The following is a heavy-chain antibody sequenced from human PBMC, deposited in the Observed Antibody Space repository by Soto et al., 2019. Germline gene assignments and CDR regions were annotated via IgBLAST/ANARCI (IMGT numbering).Heavy chain of an antibody. J-gene: IGHJ1*01. CDR3: AKQRRNTMIVVVTHGYFQH. V-gene: IGHV3-23*01. D-gene: IGHD3-22*01. CDR1: GFPFSSYS. Sequence: GGSLRLSCAASGFPFSSYSMRWVRQAPGKGLECVSAISGSGGSTYYADSVKGRFTISRDNSKNTLYLQMNSLRAEDTAVYYCAKQRRNTMIVVVTHGYFQHWGQGTLVTVSS. CDR2: ISGSGGST.